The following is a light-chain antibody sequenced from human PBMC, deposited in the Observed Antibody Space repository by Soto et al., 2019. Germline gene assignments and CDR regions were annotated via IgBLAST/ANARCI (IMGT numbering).Light chain of an antibody. J-gene: IGKJ1*01. CDR3: QQYGSSPRT. CDR2: DAS. CDR1: QSVSSSW. Sequence: EIVLTQSPGTLAFSPWGTANLSCRASQSVSSSWLAWYQQKAGQAPRLLIYDASSRATGIPDRFSGSGSGTDFTLTISRLEPEDFAVYYCQQYGSSPRTFGQGTKVDIK. V-gene: IGKV3-20*01.